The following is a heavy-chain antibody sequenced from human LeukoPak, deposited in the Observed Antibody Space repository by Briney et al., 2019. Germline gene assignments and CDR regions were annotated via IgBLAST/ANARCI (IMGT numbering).Heavy chain of an antibody. CDR2: IIPIFGTA. Sequence: AASVKVSCKASGGTFSSYAISWVRQAPGQGLEWMGGIIPIFGTANYAQKFQGRVTITADESTSTAYMELSSLRSEDTAVYYCARVVAGYFDYWGQGTLVTVSS. CDR1: GGTFSSYA. J-gene: IGHJ4*02. D-gene: IGHD6-19*01. V-gene: IGHV1-69*13. CDR3: ARVVAGYFDY.